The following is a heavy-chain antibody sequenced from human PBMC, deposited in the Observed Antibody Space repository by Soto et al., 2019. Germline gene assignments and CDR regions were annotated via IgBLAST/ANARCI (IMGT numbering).Heavy chain of an antibody. CDR2: ISSKNGKT. Sequence: QVPLVQSGAEVKKPGASVKVSCKASGYIVSSYGISCVRQAPGQGLEWMGWISSKNGKTNYAQKFRGRVAMTTDTSPNASYMELRSLRSDDTAVYYWARDLGYVSAWFDLWGQGTRVTVAS. D-gene: IGHD6-19*01. J-gene: IGHJ4*02. CDR1: GYIVSSYG. CDR3: ARDLGYVSAWFDL. V-gene: IGHV1-18*01.